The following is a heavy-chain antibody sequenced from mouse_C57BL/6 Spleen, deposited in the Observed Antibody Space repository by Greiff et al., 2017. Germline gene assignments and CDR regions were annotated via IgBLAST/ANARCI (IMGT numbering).Heavy chain of an antibody. V-gene: IGHV5-4*01. D-gene: IGHD2-3*01. CDR3: AREFYDGYYYAMDY. CDR2: ISDGGSYT. CDR1: GFTFSSYA. Sequence: EVQRVESGGGLVKPGGSLKLSCAASGFTFSSYAMSWVRQTPEKRLEWVATISDGGSYTYYPDNVKGRFTISRDNAKNNLYLQMSHLKSEDTAMYYCAREFYDGYYYAMDYWGQGTSVTVSS. J-gene: IGHJ4*01.